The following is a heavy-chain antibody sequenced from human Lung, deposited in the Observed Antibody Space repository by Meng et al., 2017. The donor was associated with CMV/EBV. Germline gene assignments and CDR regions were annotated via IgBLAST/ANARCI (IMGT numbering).Heavy chain of an antibody. Sequence: SVXVSCKASGYTFTAHYFHWVRQAPGQGLEWMGWIHPHRGDTNYAQQFQGRVTLTRDTSINTGYMELTRLTSDDTAVYYCARDNNWGPDYWGQGTLVSVSS. CDR1: GYTFTAHY. CDR2: IHPHRGDT. V-gene: IGHV1-2*02. D-gene: IGHD7-27*01. J-gene: IGHJ4*02. CDR3: ARDNNWGPDY.